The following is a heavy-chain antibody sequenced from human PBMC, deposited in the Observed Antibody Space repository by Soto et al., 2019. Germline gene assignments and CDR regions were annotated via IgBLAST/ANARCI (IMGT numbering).Heavy chain of an antibody. CDR2: IIPIFGTA. Sequence: GSSVKLSCKASGGTFSRYAISWVRQAPGQGLEWMGGIIPIFGTANYAQKLQGRVTITADESTSTAYMELSSLRSEDTAVYYCARNMIVVVTTGMDVWGQRTTVTVSS. V-gene: IGHV1-69*13. J-gene: IGHJ6*02. CDR1: GGTFSRYA. CDR3: ARNMIVVVTTGMDV. D-gene: IGHD3-22*01.